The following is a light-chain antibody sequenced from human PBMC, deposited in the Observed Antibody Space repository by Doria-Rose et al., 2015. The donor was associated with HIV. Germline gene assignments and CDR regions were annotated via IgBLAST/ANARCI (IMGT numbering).Light chain of an antibody. CDR3: QVWGSSSDPYVV. Sequence: SYELIQLPSVSVPPGKTARITCGGNNIGSKSVHWYQQKPGQAPVLVIYYDSDRPSGIPERFSGSNSGNAATLTISRVEAGDEADYYCQVWGSSSDPYVVFGGGAKLTVL. CDR2: YDS. CDR1: NIGSKS. J-gene: IGLJ2*01. V-gene: IGLV3-21*04.